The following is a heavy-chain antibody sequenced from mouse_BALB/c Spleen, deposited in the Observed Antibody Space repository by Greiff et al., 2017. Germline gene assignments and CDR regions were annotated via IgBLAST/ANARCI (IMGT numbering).Heavy chain of an antibody. Sequence: EVQLVESGGGLVKPGGSLKLSCAASGFTFSSYAMSWVRQSPEKRLEWVAEISSGGSYTYYPDTVTGRFTISRDNAKNTLYLEMSSLRSEDTAMYYCAREWLAYWGQGTLVTVSA. CDR3: AREWLAY. CDR2: ISSGGSYT. J-gene: IGHJ3*01. V-gene: IGHV5-9-4*01. CDR1: GFTFSSYA.